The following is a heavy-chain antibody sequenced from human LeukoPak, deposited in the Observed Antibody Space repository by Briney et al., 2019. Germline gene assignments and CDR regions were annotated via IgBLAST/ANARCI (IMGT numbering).Heavy chain of an antibody. V-gene: IGHV4-38-2*02. CDR1: GYSISSGYY. D-gene: IGHD1-7*01. CDR3: ARRRNYLSHFDY. Sequence: SETLSLTCTVSGYSISSGYYWGWIRQPPGKGLEWIGSMFPSGRTYYNPSLKSRVTISVDTSKNQFSLKLSSVTAADTAVYYCARRRNYLSHFDYWGQGTLVTVSS. CDR2: MFPSGRT. J-gene: IGHJ4*02.